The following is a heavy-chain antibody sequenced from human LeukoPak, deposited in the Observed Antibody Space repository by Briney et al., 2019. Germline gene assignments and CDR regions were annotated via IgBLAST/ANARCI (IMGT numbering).Heavy chain of an antibody. CDR1: GGTFISYA. J-gene: IGHJ4*02. V-gene: IGHV1-69*13. CDR3: ARTERYSSSWYPAFDY. CDR2: IIPIFGTA. Sequence: ASVKVSCKASGGTFISYAISWVRQAPGQGLEWMGGIIPIFGTANYAQKFQGRVTITADESTSTAYMELSSLRSEDTAVYYCARTERYSSSWYPAFDYWGQGTLVTVSS. D-gene: IGHD6-13*01.